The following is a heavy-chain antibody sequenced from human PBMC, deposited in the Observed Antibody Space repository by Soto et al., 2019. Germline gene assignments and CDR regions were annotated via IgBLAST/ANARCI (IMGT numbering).Heavy chain of an antibody. V-gene: IGHV3-64*01. CDR2: ISSNGGST. D-gene: IGHD4-17*01. CDR3: AREGDYDLAGAFDI. J-gene: IGHJ3*02. Sequence: GGSLRLSCAASGFTFSSYAMHWVRQAPGKGLEYVSAISSNGGSTYYANSVKGRFTISRDNSKNTLYLQMGSLRAEDMAVYYCAREGDYDLAGAFDIWGQGTMVTVSS. CDR1: GFTFSSYA.